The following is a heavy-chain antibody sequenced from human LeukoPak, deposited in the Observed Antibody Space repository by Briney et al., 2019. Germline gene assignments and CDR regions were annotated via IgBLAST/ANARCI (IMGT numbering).Heavy chain of an antibody. CDR2: IYYSGST. V-gene: IGHV4-30-4*08. Sequence: SQTLSLTXTVSGGSISSGDYYWSWIRQPPGKGLEWIGYIYYSGSTYYNPSLKSRVTISVDTSKNQFSLKLSSVTAADTAVYYCAREGSSWPIDYWGQGTLVTVSS. J-gene: IGHJ4*02. D-gene: IGHD6-13*01. CDR3: AREGSSWPIDY. CDR1: GGSISSGDYY.